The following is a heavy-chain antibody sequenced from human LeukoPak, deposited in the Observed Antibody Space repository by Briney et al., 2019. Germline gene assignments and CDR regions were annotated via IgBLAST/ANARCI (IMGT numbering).Heavy chain of an antibody. Sequence: GGSLRLSCEASGFTFSSYAMHWVRQAPGKGLEWVSLISYDGSNKYYADSVKGRFTISRDNSKNTLYVQMNSLRTEDTAVYYCARDSIDIGGSYTHFDYWDQGTLVTVSS. CDR2: ISYDGSNK. V-gene: IGHV3-30-3*01. CDR3: ARDSIDIGGSYTHFDY. D-gene: IGHD1-26*01. J-gene: IGHJ4*02. CDR1: GFTFSSYA.